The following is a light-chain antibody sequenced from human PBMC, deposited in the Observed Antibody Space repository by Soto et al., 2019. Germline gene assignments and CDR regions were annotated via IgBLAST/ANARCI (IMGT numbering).Light chain of an antibody. CDR1: QSISSY. V-gene: IGKV1-12*01. CDR3: QHTNSFLALT. Sequence: DIQMTQSPSSVSASVGDRVTITCRASQSISSYLAWYQQEPGKAPKLLIYAASRLQSGVPSRFSGRGSGTDFTLTISSLQVEDFATYFCQHTNSFLALTFGGGTKVEI. CDR2: AAS. J-gene: IGKJ4*01.